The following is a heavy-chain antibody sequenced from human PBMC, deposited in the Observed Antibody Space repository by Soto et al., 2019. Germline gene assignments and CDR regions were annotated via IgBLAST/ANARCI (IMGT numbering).Heavy chain of an antibody. CDR2: IYYSGST. V-gene: IGHV4-59*01. CDR1: GGSISSYY. Sequence: QVQLQESGPGLVKPSETLSLTCTVSGGSISSYYWSWIRQPPGKGLEWIGYIYYSGSTNYNPSLKRRVTISVDTSKNQFSLKLSSVTAADTAVYYCARVWLGLDYWGQGTLVTVSS. J-gene: IGHJ4*02. CDR3: ARVWLGLDY. D-gene: IGHD3-9*01.